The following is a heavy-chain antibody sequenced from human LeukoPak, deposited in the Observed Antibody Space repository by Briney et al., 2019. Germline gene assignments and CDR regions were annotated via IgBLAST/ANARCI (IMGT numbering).Heavy chain of an antibody. CDR1: DVSINSSY. CDR2: IYYSGST. V-gene: IGHV4-59*12. Sequence: PSETLSLTCSVSDVSINSSYWSWIRQPPGRGLEWIGYIYYSGSTHYNPSLKSRLTISVDKAKNQFSLKVSSVTAADTAVYYCAREDTATGDDAFDIWGQGTMVTVSS. CDR3: AREDTATGDDAFDI. J-gene: IGHJ3*02. D-gene: IGHD5-18*01.